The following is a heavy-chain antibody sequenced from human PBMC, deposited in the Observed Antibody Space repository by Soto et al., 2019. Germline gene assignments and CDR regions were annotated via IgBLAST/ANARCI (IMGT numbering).Heavy chain of an antibody. Sequence: ASVKVSCKASGYTFTGYYMHWVRQAPGQGLEWMGWINPNSGGTNYAQKFQGWVTMTRDTSISTAYMELSRLRSDDTAVYYCARGRWIQFRDAEYFQHWGQRTRVTVPS. V-gene: IGHV1-2*04. D-gene: IGHD5-18*01. J-gene: IGHJ1*01. CDR3: ARGRWIQFRDAEYFQH. CDR1: GYTFTGYY. CDR2: INPNSGGT.